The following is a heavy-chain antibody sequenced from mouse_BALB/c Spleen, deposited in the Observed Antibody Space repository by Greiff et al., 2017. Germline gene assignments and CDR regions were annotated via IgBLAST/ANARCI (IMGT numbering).Heavy chain of an antibody. D-gene: IGHD1-2*01. J-gene: IGHJ3*01. Sequence: DVKLVESGGGLVKPGGSLKLSCAASGFTFSDYYMYWVRQTPEKRLEWVATISDGGSYTYYPDSVKGRFTISRDNAKNNLYLQMSSLKSEDTAMYYCARDSFITTATWFAYWGQGTLVTVSA. V-gene: IGHV5-4*02. CDR3: ARDSFITTATWFAY. CDR1: GFTFSDYY. CDR2: ISDGGSYT.